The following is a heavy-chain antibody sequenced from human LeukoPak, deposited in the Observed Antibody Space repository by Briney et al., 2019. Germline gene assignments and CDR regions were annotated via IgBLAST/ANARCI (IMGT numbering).Heavy chain of an antibody. Sequence: GESLKISCKGFEYRFTSYWIGWGRQIPGKGPEWRGIIHPGDSNIRYSPSFQGQIPISADKSISIAYQQWSRLKASDTAMYYCARQSPNQYGMDVWGTGTTVTVSS. J-gene: IGHJ6*04. CDR3: ARQSPNQYGMDV. CDR1: EYRFTSYW. V-gene: IGHV5-51*01. CDR2: IHPGDSNI.